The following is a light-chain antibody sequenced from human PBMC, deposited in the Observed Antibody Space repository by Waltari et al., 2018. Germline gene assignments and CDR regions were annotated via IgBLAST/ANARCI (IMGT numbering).Light chain of an antibody. V-gene: IGLV3-21*01. CDR2: YDN. CDR1: NIESKS. CDR3: QVWDANTDPGV. J-gene: IGLJ1*01. Sequence: SYVLTQPPSVSVAPGETARITCGGNNIESKSVHWYRQRPGPAPVVVISYDNDRAAGNPWRVSGSNSGNTATLTISRVEAGDEADYYCQVWDANTDPGVFGTGTEVTVL.